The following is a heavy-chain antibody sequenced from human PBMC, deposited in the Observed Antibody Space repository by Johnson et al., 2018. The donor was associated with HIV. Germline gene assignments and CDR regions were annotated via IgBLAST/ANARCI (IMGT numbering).Heavy chain of an antibody. CDR1: GFTFDDYG. CDR3: TTGDSQEVAFDI. V-gene: IGHV3-25*04. CDR2: VNPNGGST. Sequence: QLVESGGGVVRPGGSLRLSCAASGFTFDDYGMTWVRQAPGNGLELVGQVNPNGGSTYLIDSGKDRFNISRDNAKNTLHLQMNSLKTEDTAVYYCTTGDSQEVAFDIGGQGTMVTVSS. J-gene: IGHJ3*02.